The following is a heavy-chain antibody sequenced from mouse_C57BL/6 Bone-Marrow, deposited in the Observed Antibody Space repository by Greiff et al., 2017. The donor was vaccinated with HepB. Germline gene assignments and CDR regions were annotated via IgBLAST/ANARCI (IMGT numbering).Heavy chain of an antibody. CDR1: GYTFTSYW. V-gene: IGHV1-59*01. D-gene: IGHD1-1*01. CDR3: AHCGSSPVYFDY. J-gene: IGHJ2*01. Sequence: QVQLQQPGAELVRPGTSVKLSCKASGYTFTSYWMHWVKQRPGQGLEWIGVIDPSDSYTNYNQKFKGKATLTVDTSSSTAYMQISSLTSEDSAVYYCAHCGSSPVYFDYWGQGTTLTVSS. CDR2: IDPSDSYT.